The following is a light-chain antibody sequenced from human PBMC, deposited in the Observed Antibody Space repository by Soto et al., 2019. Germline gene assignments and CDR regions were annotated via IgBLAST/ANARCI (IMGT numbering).Light chain of an antibody. CDR1: QSVLHTSNNKNY. V-gene: IGKV2D-29*02. Sequence: DIVMTQSPDSLAVSLGERATITCKSIQSVLHTSNNKNYLSWYLQKPGQSPQLLIYEVSTRVSGVPDRFSGSGSGTDFTLEISRVETDDVGIYYCMQSTQLPPTFGQGTRLEI. CDR3: MQSTQLPPT. J-gene: IGKJ5*01. CDR2: EVS.